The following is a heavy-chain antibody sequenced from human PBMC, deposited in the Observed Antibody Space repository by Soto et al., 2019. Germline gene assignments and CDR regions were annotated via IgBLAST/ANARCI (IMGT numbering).Heavy chain of an antibody. J-gene: IGHJ4*02. D-gene: IGHD3-22*01. CDR1: GFTFSSYG. CDR2: ISYDGSNK. Sequence: QVQLVESGGGVVQPGRSLRLSCAASGFTFSSYGMQWVRQAPGKGLEWVAVISYDGSNKYYADSVKGRFTISRDNSKNTLYLQMNSLRAEDTAVYYCARDGNNYDSSGPCSDNWGQGTLVTVFS. CDR3: ARDGNNYDSSGPCSDN. V-gene: IGHV3-30-3*01.